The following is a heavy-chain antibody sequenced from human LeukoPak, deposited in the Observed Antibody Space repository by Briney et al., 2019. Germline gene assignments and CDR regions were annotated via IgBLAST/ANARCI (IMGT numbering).Heavy chain of an antibody. J-gene: IGHJ4*02. CDR1: EFTCSSYW. D-gene: IGHD3-3*01. CDR3: ARVEYYDFWSGYPSEPFDY. V-gene: IGHV3-7*01. CDR2: IKQDGSEK. Sequence: PGGSLRLSCAASEFTCSSYWMSWVRQAPGKGLEWVANIKQDGSEKYYVDSVKGRSTISRDNAKNSLYLQMNSLRAEDTAVYYCARVEYYDFWSGYPSEPFDYWGQGTLVTVSS.